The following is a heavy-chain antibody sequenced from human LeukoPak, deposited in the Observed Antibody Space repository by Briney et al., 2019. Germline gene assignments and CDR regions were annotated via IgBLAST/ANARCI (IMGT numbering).Heavy chain of an antibody. CDR3: ARCYYYGSGSYYLDY. CDR2: IYYSGST. V-gene: IGHV4-59*01. J-gene: IGHJ4*02. D-gene: IGHD3-10*01. CDR1: GGSISSYY. Sequence: SETLSLTCTVSGGSISSYYWSWIRQPPGKGLEWIGYIYYSGSTNYNPSLKSRVTISVDTSKNQFSLKLSSVTAADTAVYYCARCYYYGSGSYYLDYWGQGTLVTVSS.